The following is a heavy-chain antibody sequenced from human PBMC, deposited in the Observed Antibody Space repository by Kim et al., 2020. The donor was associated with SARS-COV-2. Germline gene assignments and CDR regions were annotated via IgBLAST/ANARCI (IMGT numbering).Heavy chain of an antibody. CDR2: IYYSGST. J-gene: IGHJ6*02. CDR3: ARAHRTIFGVVEYMDV. Sequence: SETLSLTCTVSGGSISSGGYYWSWIRQHQGKGLEWIGYIYYSGSTYYNPSLKSRVTISEDTSKNQFSLKLSSVTAADTAVYYCARAHRTIFGVVEYMDVWGQGTTVSVSS. CDR1: GGSISSGGYY. D-gene: IGHD3-3*01. V-gene: IGHV4-31*03.